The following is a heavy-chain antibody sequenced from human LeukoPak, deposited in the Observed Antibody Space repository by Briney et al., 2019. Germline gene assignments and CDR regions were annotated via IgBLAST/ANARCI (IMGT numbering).Heavy chain of an antibody. CDR1: GGSISSYY. D-gene: IGHD6-19*01. Sequence: SETLSLACTVSGGSISSYYWSWIRQPPGKGLEWIGYIYYSGSTNYNPSLKSRVTISVDTSKNQFSLKLSSVTAADTAVYYCARDSSGFFDYWGQGTLVTVSS. J-gene: IGHJ4*02. CDR2: IYYSGST. CDR3: ARDSSGFFDY. V-gene: IGHV4-59*01.